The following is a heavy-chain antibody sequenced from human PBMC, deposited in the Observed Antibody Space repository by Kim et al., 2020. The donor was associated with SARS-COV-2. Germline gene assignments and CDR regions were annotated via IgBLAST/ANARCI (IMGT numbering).Heavy chain of an antibody. D-gene: IGHD1-20*01. Sequence: SETLSLTCTVSGGSISSSSYYWGWIRQPPGKGLEWIGSIYYSGSTYYNPSLKSRVTISVDTSKNQFSLKLSSVTAADTAVYYCARQPVTGSDEWINYMIILRGALDIWGQGTMVTVSS. V-gene: IGHV4-39*01. CDR1: GGSISSSSYY. CDR3: ARQPVTGSDEWINYMIILRGALDI. J-gene: IGHJ3*02. CDR2: IYYSGST.